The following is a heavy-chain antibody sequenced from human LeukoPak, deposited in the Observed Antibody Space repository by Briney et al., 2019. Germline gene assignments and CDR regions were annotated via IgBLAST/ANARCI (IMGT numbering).Heavy chain of an antibody. CDR1: GGTFSSYA. Sequence: ASVKVSCKASGGTFSSYAMSWVRQAPGQGLEWMGGIIPICGTANYAQNFQGRVTITTDESTSTAYMEMSSLRSEDTAVYYCARGLELHSGYFHHWGQGTLVTVSS. CDR2: IIPICGTA. D-gene: IGHD1-7*01. CDR3: ARGLELHSGYFHH. J-gene: IGHJ1*01. V-gene: IGHV1-69*05.